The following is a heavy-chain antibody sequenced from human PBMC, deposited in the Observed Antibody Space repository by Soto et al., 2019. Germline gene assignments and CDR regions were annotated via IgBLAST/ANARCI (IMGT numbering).Heavy chain of an antibody. Sequence: QVQLVESGGGVVQPGRSLRVSCAASGFTFSIYAMHWVRQAPGTGLEWVAVISYDGTKTYYADSVKGRFTISRDNSKNTVYLQMNSLRDEDTAVYYCARDRGLRRQGLIDPVDHGGQGTVVTVSP. J-gene: IGHJ4*02. V-gene: IGHV3-30*03. CDR3: ARDRGLRRQGLIDPVDH. D-gene: IGHD3-10*01. CDR1: GFTFSIYA. CDR2: ISYDGTKT.